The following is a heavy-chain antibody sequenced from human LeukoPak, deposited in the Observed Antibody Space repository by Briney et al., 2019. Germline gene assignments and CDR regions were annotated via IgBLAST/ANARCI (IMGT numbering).Heavy chain of an antibody. J-gene: IGHJ3*02. CDR3: ARGNDYYDILTGYYYAFDI. CDR2: IYYSGST. V-gene: IGHV4-59*01. CDR1: GGSISSYY. Sequence: SETLSLTCTVSGGSISSYYWSWIRQPPGKGLEWIGYIYYSGSTNYNTSLKSRATTSVATSKNQFSLKLRSVTAADTAVYYCARGNDYYDILTGYYYAFDIWGQGTMVTVSS. D-gene: IGHD3-9*01.